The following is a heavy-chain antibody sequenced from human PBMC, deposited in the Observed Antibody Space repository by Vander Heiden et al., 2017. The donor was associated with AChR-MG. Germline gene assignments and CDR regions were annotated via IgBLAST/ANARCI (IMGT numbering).Heavy chain of an antibody. V-gene: IGHV1-2*02. J-gene: IGHJ4*02. CDR3: ARSSVKITLFGVVRDYFDF. CDR1: GYTHTDYH. D-gene: IGHD3-3*01. CDR2: INPNSGGT. Sequence: QVQLVQSGPDVNKPGAPVKVSCKAAGYTHTDYHTPWVRQAPGQGLEWMGWINPNSGGTNYAQKVQGRVTMTRGTSISTAYMELSRLKSDDTAVYYCARSSVKITLFGVVRDYFDFWGQGTLVPVS.